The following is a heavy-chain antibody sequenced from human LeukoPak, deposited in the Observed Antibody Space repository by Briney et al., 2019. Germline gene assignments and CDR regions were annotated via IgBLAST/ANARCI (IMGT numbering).Heavy chain of an antibody. D-gene: IGHD3-16*02. CDR1: GGSFSGYY. Sequence: PSETLSLTCAVYGGSFSGYYWSWIRQPPGKGLEWIGEINHSGSTNYNPSLKSRVTISVDTSKNQFSLKLSSVTAADTAVYYCARGAKVIAFGGVIGLYYFDYWGQGTLVTVSS. CDR3: ARGAKVIAFGGVIGLYYFDY. J-gene: IGHJ4*02. CDR2: INHSGST. V-gene: IGHV4-34*01.